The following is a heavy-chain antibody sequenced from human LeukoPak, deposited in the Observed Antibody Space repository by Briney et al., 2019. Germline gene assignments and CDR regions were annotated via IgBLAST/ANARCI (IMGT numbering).Heavy chain of an antibody. V-gene: IGHV4-34*01. Sequence: SETLSLTCAVYGGSFSGYYWSWIRQPPGKGLEWIGEINHSGSTNYNPSLKSRVTISVDTSKNQFSLKLSSVTAADTAVYYCSVNMGSGYRFDYWGQGTLVTVSS. J-gene: IGHJ4*02. CDR1: GGSFSGYY. D-gene: IGHD3-22*01. CDR2: INHSGST. CDR3: SVNMGSGYRFDY.